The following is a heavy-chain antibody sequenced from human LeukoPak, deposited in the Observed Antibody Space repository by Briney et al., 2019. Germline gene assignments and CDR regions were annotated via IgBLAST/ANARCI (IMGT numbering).Heavy chain of an antibody. D-gene: IGHD5-18*01. J-gene: IGHJ4*02. Sequence: GGSLRLSCAASGFTFSSYEMNWVRQAPGKGLEWVSYISSSGSTIYYADSVKGRFTISRDNAKNSLYLQMNSLRAEDTAVYYCAREREDTAAYEYWGQGTLVTVSS. CDR2: ISSSGSTI. V-gene: IGHV3-48*03. CDR1: GFTFSSYE. CDR3: AREREDTAAYEY.